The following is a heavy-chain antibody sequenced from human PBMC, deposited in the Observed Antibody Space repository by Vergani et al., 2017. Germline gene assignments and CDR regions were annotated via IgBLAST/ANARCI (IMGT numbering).Heavy chain of an antibody. Sequence: QLQLQESGPGLVKPSATLSLTCSVSGTSIRSSNYYWGWIRQPPGKGLELSASIYYSGSTYYNPSLKSRVTISVDTSKNQFSLKLSSVTAADTAVYFCARHSTVECLVKLGWIDHWCQGIMVTVVS. V-gene: IGHV4-39*01. CDR2: IYYSGST. CDR1: GTSIRSSNYY. J-gene: IGHJ5*02. CDR3: ARHSTVECLVKLGWIDH. D-gene: IGHD6-19*01.